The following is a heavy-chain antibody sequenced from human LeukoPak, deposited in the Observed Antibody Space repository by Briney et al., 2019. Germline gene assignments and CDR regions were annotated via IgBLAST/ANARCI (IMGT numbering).Heavy chain of an antibody. CDR3: AGGSDLDTVIYYYYYMDV. CDR1: GFTFDIYA. Sequence: PGGSLRLSCAASGFTFDIYAMSWVRQAPGKGLEWVSGISGSGTYTYYADSVKGRFTISRDNSKNTLYLQMNSLRAEDTAVYYCAGGSDLDTVIYYYYYMDVWGKGTTVTVSS. CDR2: ISGSGTYT. V-gene: IGHV3-23*01. D-gene: IGHD4-11*01. J-gene: IGHJ6*03.